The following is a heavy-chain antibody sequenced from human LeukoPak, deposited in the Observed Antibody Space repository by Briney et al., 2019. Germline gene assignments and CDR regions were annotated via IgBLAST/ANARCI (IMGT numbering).Heavy chain of an antibody. Sequence: SETLSLTCAVSGGSISSSNWWSWVRQPPGKGLEWIGEIYHSGSTNYNPSLKSRVTISVDKSKNQFSLKLSSVTAADTAVYYCARVAVAGTGGHFDYWGQGTQVTVSS. CDR2: IYHSGST. V-gene: IGHV4-4*02. CDR3: ARVAVAGTGGHFDY. J-gene: IGHJ4*02. CDR1: GGSISSSNW. D-gene: IGHD6-19*01.